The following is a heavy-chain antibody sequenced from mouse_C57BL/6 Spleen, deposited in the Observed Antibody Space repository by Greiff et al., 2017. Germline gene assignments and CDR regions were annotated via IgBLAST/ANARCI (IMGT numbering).Heavy chain of an antibody. D-gene: IGHD3-2*02. CDR1: GFTFSDYG. V-gene: IGHV5-17*01. CDR3: AGGSGPAWFAY. Sequence: EVMLVESGGGLVKPGGSLKLSCAASGFTFSDYGMHWVRQAPEKGLEWVAYISSGSSTIYYADTVKGRFTISRDKAKNTLFLHMTSLRSEDTAMYYCAGGSGPAWFAYWGQGTLVTVSA. CDR2: ISSGSSTI. J-gene: IGHJ3*01.